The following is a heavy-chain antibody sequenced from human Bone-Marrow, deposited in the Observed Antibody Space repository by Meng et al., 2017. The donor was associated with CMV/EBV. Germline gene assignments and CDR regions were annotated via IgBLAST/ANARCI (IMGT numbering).Heavy chain of an antibody. CDR1: GFTFSSYG. CDR2: IRYDGSNK. D-gene: IGHD3-22*01. V-gene: IGHV3-30*02. J-gene: IGHJ3*02. Sequence: GESLKISCAASGFTFSSYGMHWARQAPGKGLEWVAFIRYDGSNKYYADSVKGRFTISRDNSKDTLYLQMNSLRAEDTALYYCAKDYVIVGNDAFDIWGQGTMVTVSS. CDR3: AKDYVIVGNDAFDI.